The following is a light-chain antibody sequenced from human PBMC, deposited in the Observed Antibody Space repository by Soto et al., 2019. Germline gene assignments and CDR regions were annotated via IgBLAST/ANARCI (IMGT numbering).Light chain of an antibody. CDR2: DDS. CDR1: NIGSKS. V-gene: IGLV3-21*02. Sequence: SYELTQPPSVSVAPGQTARITCGGNNIGSKSLHCYQQKPDQAPVLVVYDDSDRPSGIPERFSGSNSGNTATLTISRVEAGDEADYYCHVWDSSRDHVVFGGGTKLTVL. CDR3: HVWDSSRDHVV. J-gene: IGLJ2*01.